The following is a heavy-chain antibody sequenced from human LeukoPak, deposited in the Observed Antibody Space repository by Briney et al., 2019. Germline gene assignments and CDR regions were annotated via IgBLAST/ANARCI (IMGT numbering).Heavy chain of an antibody. D-gene: IGHD2-15*01. J-gene: IGHJ6*02. CDR2: ISAYNGNT. CDR1: GGTFSSYA. Sequence: ASVKVSCKASGGTFSSYAISWVRQAPGQGLEWMGWISAYNGNTNYAQKLQGRVTMTTDTSTSTAYMELRSLRSDDTAVYYCARGASSGGSRYPYSYPMDVWGQGTTVTVSS. CDR3: ARGASSGGSRYPYSYPMDV. V-gene: IGHV1-18*01.